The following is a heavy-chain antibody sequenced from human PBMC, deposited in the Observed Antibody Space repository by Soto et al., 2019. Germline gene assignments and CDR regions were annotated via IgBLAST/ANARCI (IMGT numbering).Heavy chain of an antibody. CDR1: GGTFSSYT. J-gene: IGHJ3*02. Sequence: QVQLVQSGAEVKKPGSSVKVSCKASGGTFSSYTISWVRQAPGQGLEWMGRIIPILGIANYAQKFQGRVTITADKSTSTAYMELSSLRSEDTAVYYCGRGVRDSSGYYPSRAFDIWGQGTMVTVSS. D-gene: IGHD3-22*01. CDR2: IIPILGIA. V-gene: IGHV1-69*02. CDR3: GRGVRDSSGYYPSRAFDI.